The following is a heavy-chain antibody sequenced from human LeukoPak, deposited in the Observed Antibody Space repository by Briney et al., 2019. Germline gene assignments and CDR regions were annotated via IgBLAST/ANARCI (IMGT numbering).Heavy chain of an antibody. D-gene: IGHD6-25*01. J-gene: IGHJ4*02. CDR1: GFTFISYE. CDR2: INSPGTTV. Sequence: GGSLRLSCAASGFTFISYEMNWVRQAPGKGLEWVSYINSPGTTVYYADSVKGRFTISIDNARNSLYLQMNSLRADDTAIYYCARDGDLAPAVPFDYWGQGTLVTVSS. V-gene: IGHV3-48*03. CDR3: ARDGDLAPAVPFDY.